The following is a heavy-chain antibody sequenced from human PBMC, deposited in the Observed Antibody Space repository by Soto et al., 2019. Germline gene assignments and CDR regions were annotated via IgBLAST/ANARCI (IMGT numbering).Heavy chain of an antibody. D-gene: IGHD2-15*01. CDR2: IYYSGST. J-gene: IGHJ6*02. Sequence: QVQLQESGRGLVKPSQTLSVTCTVSGGSISSGDNYWSWIRQPPGKGLEWIGYIYYSGSTYYNPSLRSRVIISVDTSKNQCSLRLSSVTAADTAVYYCARVRYCSGTSCEYGMDVWGPGTTVTVSS. V-gene: IGHV4-30-4*01. CDR1: GGSISSGDNY. CDR3: ARVRYCSGTSCEYGMDV.